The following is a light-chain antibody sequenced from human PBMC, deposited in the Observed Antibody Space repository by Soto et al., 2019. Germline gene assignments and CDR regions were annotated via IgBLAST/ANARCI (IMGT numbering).Light chain of an antibody. J-gene: IGKJ3*01. CDR2: SAS. CDR3: QQSYSSPRGVT. CDR1: QSISSY. V-gene: IGKV1-39*01. Sequence: DIQMTQSPSSLSASVGDRVTVTCRASQSISSYLNWYQQKPGKAPKLLIYSASSLQSGVPSRFSGSGSGTDCTLTISSLQPEDFATYYCQQSYSSPRGVTFGPGTKVDIK.